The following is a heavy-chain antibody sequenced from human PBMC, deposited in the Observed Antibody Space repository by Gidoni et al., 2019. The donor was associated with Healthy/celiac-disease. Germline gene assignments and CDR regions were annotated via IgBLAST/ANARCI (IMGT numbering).Heavy chain of an antibody. J-gene: IGHJ6*04. CDR2: IFSNDEK. CDR1: GFSLSNARMV. V-gene: IGHV2-26*01. CDR3: ARIPHCSSTSCYGDV. Sequence: QVTLKESGPVLVKPTETLTLTCTVSGFSLSNARMVVSWIRQPPGKALEWLAHIFSNDEKSYSTSLKGRITISKDTSKSQVVLTMTNMDPVDTATYYCARIPHCSSTSCYGDVWGKGTTVTVSS. D-gene: IGHD2-2*01.